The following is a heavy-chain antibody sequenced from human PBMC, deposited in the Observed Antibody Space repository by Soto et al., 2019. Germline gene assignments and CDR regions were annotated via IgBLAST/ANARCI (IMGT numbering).Heavy chain of an antibody. CDR2: IYSDDST. D-gene: IGHD3-22*01. V-gene: IGHV3-66*01. J-gene: IGHJ3*02. Sequence: TGGSLRLSCAASGFSFSTYAMAWVRQRPGKGLEWVSVIYSDDSTFYSDSVKGRFTISRDNSKNTLYLQMNSLRAEDTAVYYCARNYYDSSGYYYGGAFDIWGQGTMVTVSS. CDR3: ARNYYDSSGYYYGGAFDI. CDR1: GFSFSTYA.